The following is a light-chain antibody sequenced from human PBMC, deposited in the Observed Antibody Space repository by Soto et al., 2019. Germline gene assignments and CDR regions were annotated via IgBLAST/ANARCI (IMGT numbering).Light chain of an antibody. CDR2: GAS. V-gene: IGKV3-20*01. CDR3: QQYGGTPPIT. J-gene: IGKJ5*01. CDR1: QKISSRY. Sequence: EFVMTQSPATLSVSPGERATLSCRASQKISSRYLAWYLQKPGQAPRFLIYGASSRATGIPDRFSGSGSGTDFTLTISRLEPEDFAVYYCQQYGGTPPITFGQGTRLEIK.